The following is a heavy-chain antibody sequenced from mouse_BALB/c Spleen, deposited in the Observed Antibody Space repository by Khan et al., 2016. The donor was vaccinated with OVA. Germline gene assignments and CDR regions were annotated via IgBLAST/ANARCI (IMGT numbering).Heavy chain of an antibody. J-gene: IGHJ2*01. V-gene: IGHV5-17*02. CDR3: ARDSNFDY. Sequence: EVELVESGGGLVQPGGSRKLSCAASGFTFSRFGMHWVRQAPEKGLEWVAYISSGSSSIYYADTVKGRFTISRDNPKNTLFLQMTSLRSEDTARYYCARDSNFDYWGQVTTLTVSS. CDR2: ISSGSSSI. CDR1: GFTFSRFG.